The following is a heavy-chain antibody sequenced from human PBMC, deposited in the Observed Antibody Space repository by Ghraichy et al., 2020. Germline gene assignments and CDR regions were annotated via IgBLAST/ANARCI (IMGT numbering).Heavy chain of an antibody. CDR3: ARRISYYDFWSGYHLITDAFDI. J-gene: IGHJ3*02. Sequence: SETQSLTCAVYGGSFSGYYWSWIRQPPGKGLEWIGEINHSGSTNYNPSLKSRVTISVDTSKNQFSLKLSSVTAADTAVYYCARRISYYDFWSGYHLITDAFDIWGQGTMVTVSS. CDR2: INHSGST. D-gene: IGHD3-3*01. V-gene: IGHV4-34*01. CDR1: GGSFSGYY.